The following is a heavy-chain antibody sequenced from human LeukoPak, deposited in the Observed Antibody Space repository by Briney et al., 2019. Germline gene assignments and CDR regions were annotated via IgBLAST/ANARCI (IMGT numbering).Heavy chain of an antibody. CDR3: ARGTLAYSGSYEGPLYFDY. Sequence: PGGSLRLSCAASGFTFSDYYMSWIRQAPGKGLEWVSYISSSSSYTNYADSVESRFTISRDNAKDSLYLQMNSLRAEDTAVYYCARGTLAYSGSYEGPLYFDYWGQGTLVTVSS. D-gene: IGHD1-26*01. V-gene: IGHV3-11*06. J-gene: IGHJ4*02. CDR2: ISSSSSYT. CDR1: GFTFSDYY.